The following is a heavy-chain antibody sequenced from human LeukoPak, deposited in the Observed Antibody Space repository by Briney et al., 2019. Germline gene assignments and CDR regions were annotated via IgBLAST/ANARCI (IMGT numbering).Heavy chain of an antibody. D-gene: IGHD7-27*01. CDR3: ARVRTGDGPSNAFDI. CDR2: IIPIFGTA. J-gene: IGHJ3*02. V-gene: IGHV1-69*01. Sequence: ASVKVSCKASGGTFSSYAISWVRQAPGQGLEWMGGIIPIFGTADYAQKFQGRVTITADESTSTAYMELSSLRSEDTAVYYCARVRTGDGPSNAFDIWGQGTMVTVSS. CDR1: GGTFSSYA.